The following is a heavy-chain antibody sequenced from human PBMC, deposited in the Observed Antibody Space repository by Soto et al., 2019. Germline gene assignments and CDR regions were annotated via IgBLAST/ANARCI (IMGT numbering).Heavy chain of an antibody. CDR2: LIGGHYGT. Sequence: GGSLRLSCTASGFTLQNYAMAWVRQAPGKGLEWVSTLIGGHYGTAYSYSVKGRFTVSGDNSKNCLYLQMNSLGVEDTAMYFCAKGKSTGDIDWFDPWGQGXLVTVYS. CDR3: AKGKSTGDIDWFDP. D-gene: IGHD3-10*01. V-gene: IGHV3-23*01. CDR1: GFTLQNYA. J-gene: IGHJ5*02.